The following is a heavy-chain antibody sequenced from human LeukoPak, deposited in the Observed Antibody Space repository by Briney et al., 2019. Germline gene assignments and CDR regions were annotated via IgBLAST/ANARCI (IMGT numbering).Heavy chain of an antibody. V-gene: IGHV3-74*01. D-gene: IGHD1/OR15-1a*01. CDR1: GVTLRGYW. CDR3: ARDLREHDY. CDR2: INFDGSEV. Sequence: PGGSLRLSCVGSGVTLRGYWMYWVRQPPGKGLMWVSRINFDGSEVTYADSVKGRFTVSRDNAKNTLYLQTGSLRVEDTAVYYCARDLREHDYWGQGTLVTVSS. J-gene: IGHJ4*02.